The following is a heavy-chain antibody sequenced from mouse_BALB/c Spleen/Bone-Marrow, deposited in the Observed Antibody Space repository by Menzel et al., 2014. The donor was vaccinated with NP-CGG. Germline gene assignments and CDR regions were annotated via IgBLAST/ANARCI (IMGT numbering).Heavy chain of an antibody. CDR1: GYTFTSYW. J-gene: IGHJ4*01. D-gene: IGHD4-1*01. V-gene: IGHV1-69*02. Sequence: QVQLQQSGAERVRPGASVKLSCKASGYTFTSYWINWVKQRPGQGLEWIGSIYPSDSYTNYNQKFKDKATLTVDKSSSTAYMQLSSPTSEDSAVYYCTRRLTGSYAMDYWGQGTSVTVSS. CDR3: TRRLTGSYAMDY. CDR2: IYPSDSYT.